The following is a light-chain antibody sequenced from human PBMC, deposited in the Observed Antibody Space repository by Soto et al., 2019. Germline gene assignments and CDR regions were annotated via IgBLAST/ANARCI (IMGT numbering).Light chain of an antibody. Sequence: DIHLTQSPSSLSASVGDSVTITWRSSQNINKYLNWYEHRPGKAPKLLIYAASSLQTGVPTRFSGAGAGTFFTLTISNLQLEDVASYYCQQSYGSPGAFGRGTKVEI. CDR1: QNINKY. CDR2: AAS. J-gene: IGKJ1*01. V-gene: IGKV1-39*01. CDR3: QQSYGSPGA.